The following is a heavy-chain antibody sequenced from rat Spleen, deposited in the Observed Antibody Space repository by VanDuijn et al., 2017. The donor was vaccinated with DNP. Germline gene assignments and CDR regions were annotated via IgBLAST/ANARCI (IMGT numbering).Heavy chain of an antibody. CDR3: AGRPPPTRGPFDY. CDR2: ISYDGSRT. Sequence: EVLLVESDGGLVQPGRSLKLSCAVSGFTFSDYYMAWVRQAPKKSLEWVATISYDGSRTYYRNSVKGRFTISRDNAKSTLYLQMDSLRSEDTAAYYCAGRPPPTRGPFDYWGQGVTVTVSS. V-gene: IGHV5-7*01. D-gene: IGHD1-4*01. CDR1: GFTFSDYY. J-gene: IGHJ2*01.